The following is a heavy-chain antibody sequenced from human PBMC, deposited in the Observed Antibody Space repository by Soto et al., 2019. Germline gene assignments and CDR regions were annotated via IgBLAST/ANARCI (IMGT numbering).Heavy chain of an antibody. CDR1: GGSISSYY. J-gene: IGHJ3*02. CDR2: IYYSGST. V-gene: IGHV4-59*01. Sequence: SETLSLTCTVSGGSISSYYWSWIRQPPGKGLEWIWYIYYSGSTNYNPSLKSRVTISVDTSKNQFSLKLSSVTAADTAVYYCARVWGGAFDIWGQGTMVTVSS. D-gene: IGHD3-10*01. CDR3: ARVWGGAFDI.